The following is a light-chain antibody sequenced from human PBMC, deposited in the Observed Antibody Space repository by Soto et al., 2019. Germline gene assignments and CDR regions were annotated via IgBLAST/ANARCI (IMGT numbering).Light chain of an antibody. CDR1: QSLLHSNGYNY. Sequence: DIVMTQSPLSLPVTPGEPASISCRSSQSLLHSNGYNYLDWYLQKPGQSPQLLIYLGSNRASGGPDRFSGSGSGKDFTLKISRVEADDVGVYYCMQALQTPWTFGQGTKVEIK. CDR2: LGS. CDR3: MQALQTPWT. V-gene: IGKV2-28*01. J-gene: IGKJ1*01.